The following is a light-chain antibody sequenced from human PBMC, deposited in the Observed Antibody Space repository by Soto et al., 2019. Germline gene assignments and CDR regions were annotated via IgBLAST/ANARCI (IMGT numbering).Light chain of an antibody. CDR2: ATS. V-gene: IGKV1-8*01. Sequence: AIRMTQSPPSFSTSTGDRVTITCRASQAISSYLAWYQQKPGKAPNLLIFATSTLQSGVPSRFSGSGSGTDFTLTICSLQSEDFATYYCQQYYSYPFTFGGGTKVEIK. CDR1: QAISSY. CDR3: QQYYSYPFT. J-gene: IGKJ4*01.